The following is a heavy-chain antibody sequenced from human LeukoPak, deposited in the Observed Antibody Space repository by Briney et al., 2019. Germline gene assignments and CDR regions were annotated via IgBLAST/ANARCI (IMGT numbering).Heavy chain of an antibody. D-gene: IGHD2-15*01. CDR1: GFTFSSYG. Sequence: GRSLRLSCAASGFTFSSYGMHWVRQAPGKGLEWVAVISYDGINKYYADSVKGRFTISRDNSKNTLYLQMNSLRAEDTAVYYCAQGAGYCSGGSCFSIDYWGQGTLVTVSS. CDR3: AQGAGYCSGGSCFSIDY. V-gene: IGHV3-30*18. CDR2: ISYDGINK. J-gene: IGHJ4*02.